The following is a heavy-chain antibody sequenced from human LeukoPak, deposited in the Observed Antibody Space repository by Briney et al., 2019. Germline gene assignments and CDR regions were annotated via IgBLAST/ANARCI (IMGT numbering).Heavy chain of an antibody. CDR3: AKDFEVWWVAASNPFDY. CDR2: INNDGSST. Sequence: GGSLRLSCAASGFTFSSYWMHWVRQAPGKGLVWVSRINNDGSSTSYADSVQGRFTISRDNSKNTLYLQMNSLRAEDTAVYYCAKDFEVWWVAASNPFDYWGQGTLVTVSS. CDR1: GFTFSSYW. V-gene: IGHV3-74*01. J-gene: IGHJ4*02. D-gene: IGHD2-15*01.